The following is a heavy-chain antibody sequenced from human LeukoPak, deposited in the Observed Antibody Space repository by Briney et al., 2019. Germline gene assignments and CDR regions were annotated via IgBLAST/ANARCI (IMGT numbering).Heavy chain of an antibody. CDR1: GFTVSSNF. CDR2: IYSGGST. J-gene: IGHJ4*02. Sequence: GGSLRLSCAASGFTVSSNFLGWVRQPPGKGLEWVSDIYSGGSTYYADSVKGRFTISRDNSKNTLYLQMNSLRAEDTAVYYCTRGGGGSFPHYWGQGTLVTVSS. D-gene: IGHD2-21*01. V-gene: IGHV3-53*01. CDR3: TRGGGGSFPHY.